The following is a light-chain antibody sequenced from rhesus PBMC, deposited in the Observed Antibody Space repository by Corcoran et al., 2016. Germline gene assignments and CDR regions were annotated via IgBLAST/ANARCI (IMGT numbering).Light chain of an antibody. J-gene: IGKJ1*01. CDR2: SPT. CDR1: QSISSW. V-gene: IGKV1S11*01. Sequence: DIQMTQSPSSLSAAVGDTVTITGRASQSISSWLDWYQQKPGKAPKLLIYSPTNLESGVPSRISGSGSGTDFTLTISSLQPDDFAIYYCQQHNSYPPTFGPGTKVEIK. CDR3: QQHNSYPPT.